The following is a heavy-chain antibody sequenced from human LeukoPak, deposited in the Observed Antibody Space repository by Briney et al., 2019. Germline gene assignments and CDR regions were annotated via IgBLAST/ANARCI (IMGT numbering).Heavy chain of an antibody. CDR3: AKDPGGSSGYPDACDI. V-gene: IGHV3-30*18. J-gene: IGHJ3*02. CDR1: GFTFSSYG. Sequence: GGSLRLSCAASGFTFSSYGMHWVRQAPGKGLGWVAVISYDGSNKYYADSVKGRFTISRDNSKNTLYLQMNSLRAEDTAVYYCAKDPGGSSGYPDACDIWGQGTMVTVSS. D-gene: IGHD3-22*01. CDR2: ISYDGSNK.